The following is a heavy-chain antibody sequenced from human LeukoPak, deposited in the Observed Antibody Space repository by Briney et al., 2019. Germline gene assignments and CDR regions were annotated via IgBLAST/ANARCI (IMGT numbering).Heavy chain of an antibody. Sequence: GGSLRLSCAASGFTFSSYWMHWVRQAPGKGLVWVSRINSDGSSTSYADSVKGRFTISRDNAKNTLYLQMNSLRAEDTAVYYCAKDTGRYSYGYYFDYWGQGTLVTVSS. CDR2: INSDGSST. D-gene: IGHD5-18*01. CDR1: GFTFSSYW. J-gene: IGHJ4*02. V-gene: IGHV3-74*01. CDR3: AKDTGRYSYGYYFDY.